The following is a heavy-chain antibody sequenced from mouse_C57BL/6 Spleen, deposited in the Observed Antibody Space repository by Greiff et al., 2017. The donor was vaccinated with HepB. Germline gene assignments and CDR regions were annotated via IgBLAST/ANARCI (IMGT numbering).Heavy chain of an antibody. J-gene: IGHJ1*03. CDR3: ARDDYYGSSSWYFDV. Sequence: VKLQESGAELVKPGASVKISCKASGYAFSSYWMNWVKQRPGKGLEWIGQIYPGDGDTNYNGKFKGKATLTADKSSSTAYMQLSSLTSEDSAVYFCARDDYYGSSSWYFDVWGTGTTVTVSS. CDR1: GYAFSSYW. CDR2: IYPGDGDT. D-gene: IGHD1-1*01. V-gene: IGHV1-80*01.